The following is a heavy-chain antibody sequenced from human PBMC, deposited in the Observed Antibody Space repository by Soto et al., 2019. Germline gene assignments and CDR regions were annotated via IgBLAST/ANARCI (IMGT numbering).Heavy chain of an antibody. CDR3: ARQGSNGAYYYYGMDV. Sequence: PGESLKISCKGSGYRFSIYWIAWVRQMPGKGLEWMGIIYPGDSDTIYNPSFQGQVTMSVDNSINTAYLQWSSLKASDTAMYYCARQGSNGAYYYYGMDVWGQGTPVTVSS. J-gene: IGHJ6*02. CDR1: GYRFSIYW. D-gene: IGHD2-8*01. V-gene: IGHV5-51*01. CDR2: IYPGDSDT.